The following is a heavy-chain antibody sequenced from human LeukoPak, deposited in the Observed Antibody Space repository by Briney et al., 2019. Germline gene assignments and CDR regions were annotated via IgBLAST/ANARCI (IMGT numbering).Heavy chain of an antibody. D-gene: IGHD3-10*01. CDR3: ASYPWGSGVDY. Sequence: SSETLSLTCAVYGGSFSGYYWSWIRQPPGKGLEWIGEINHSGSTNYNPSLKSRVTISVDTSKNQFSLKLSSVTAADTAVYYCASYPWGSGVDYRGQGTLVTVSS. V-gene: IGHV4-34*01. CDR2: INHSGST. CDR1: GGSFSGYY. J-gene: IGHJ4*02.